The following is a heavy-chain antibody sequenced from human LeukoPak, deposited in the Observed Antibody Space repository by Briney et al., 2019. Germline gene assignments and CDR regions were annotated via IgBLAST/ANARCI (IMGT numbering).Heavy chain of an antibody. CDR1: GFTFTSYS. J-gene: IGHJ4*02. V-gene: IGHV3-21*01. CDR2: ISGSGSYI. CDR3: ARVPGYSGNYLDF. D-gene: IGHD5-12*01. Sequence: GGSLRLSCTASGFTFTSYSMNWVRQAPGKGLEWVSSISGSGSYIYYADSVKGRFTISRDDAKNSLYLQMNSLRAEDTAVYFCARVPGYSGNYLDFWGQGSLVTVSS.